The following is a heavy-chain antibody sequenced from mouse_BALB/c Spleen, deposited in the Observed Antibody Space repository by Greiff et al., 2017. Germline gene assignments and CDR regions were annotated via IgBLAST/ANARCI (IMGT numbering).Heavy chain of an antibody. Sequence: EVKLVESGGGLVKPGGSLKLSCAASGFTFSSYTMSWVRQTPEKRLEWVATISSGGSYTYYPDSVKGRFTISRDNAKNTLYLQMSSLKSEDTAMYYCTREGYSSSSPYYYAMDYWGQGTSVTVSS. CDR2: ISSGGSYT. J-gene: IGHJ4*01. D-gene: IGHD1-1*01. CDR3: TREGYSSSSPYYYAMDY. V-gene: IGHV5-6-4*01. CDR1: GFTFSSYT.